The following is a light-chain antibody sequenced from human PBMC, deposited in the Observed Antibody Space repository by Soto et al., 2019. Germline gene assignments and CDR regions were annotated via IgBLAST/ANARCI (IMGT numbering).Light chain of an antibody. CDR1: QRVSSGY. Sequence: EVVLTQSPGTLSLSPGERATLSCRASQRVSSGYLAWYQQKPVQAPRLLIYGASSRATGIPDRFSGRGSGTDFTLTISRLEPEDFAVYYCQRYGSSPLSSTFGQGTWLEIK. J-gene: IGKJ5*01. CDR3: QRYGSSPLSST. V-gene: IGKV3-20*01. CDR2: GAS.